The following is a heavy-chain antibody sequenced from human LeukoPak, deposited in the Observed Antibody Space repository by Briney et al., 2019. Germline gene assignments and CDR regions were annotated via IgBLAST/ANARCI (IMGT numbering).Heavy chain of an antibody. CDR3: ARGVPGSGLFWYYYYGMDV. CDR1: GGSFSGYY. V-gene: IGHV4-34*01. D-gene: IGHD6-19*01. CDR2: INHSGST. Sequence: SETLSLTCAVYGGSFSGYYWSWIRQPPGKGLEWIGEINHSGSTNYNPSLKSRVTISVDTSKNQFSLKLSPVTAADTAVHYCARGVPGSGLFWYYYYGMDVWGQGTTVTVSS. J-gene: IGHJ6*02.